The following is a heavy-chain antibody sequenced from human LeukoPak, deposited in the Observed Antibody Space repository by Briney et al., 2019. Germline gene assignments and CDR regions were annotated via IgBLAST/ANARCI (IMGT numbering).Heavy chain of an antibody. CDR2: ISSSSSYI. CDR1: GFTFSSYS. J-gene: IGHJ4*02. D-gene: IGHD4/OR15-4a*01. CDR3: ARRAGAYSHPYDY. V-gene: IGHV3-21*04. Sequence: TGGSLRLSCAASGFTFSSYSMNWVRQTPGKGLEWVSSISSSSSYIYYADSVKGRFTISRDNAKNSLYLQMNSLRAEDTAVYYCARRAGAYSHPYDYWGQGTLVTVSS.